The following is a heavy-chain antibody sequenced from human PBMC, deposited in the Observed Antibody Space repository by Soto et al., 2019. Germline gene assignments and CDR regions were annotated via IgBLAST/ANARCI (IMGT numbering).Heavy chain of an antibody. CDR1: SGSITTSNYY. CDR3: ANYKGGSSYSGTY. J-gene: IGHJ4*02. CDR2: IYSSGTT. D-gene: IGHD3-22*01. V-gene: IGHV4-39*01. Sequence: PSETLSLTCTVSSGSITTSNYYWVWIRQPPGKGLEWIEMIYSSGTTYYKPSLKSRVTISVDTSKNQFSLKLSSVSAADTAVYYCANYKGGSSYSGTYWGQGTLVTVSS.